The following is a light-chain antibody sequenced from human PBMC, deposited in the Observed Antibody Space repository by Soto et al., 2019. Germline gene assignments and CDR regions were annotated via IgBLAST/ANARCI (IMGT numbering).Light chain of an antibody. CDR2: YDD. CDR1: SSNIGNNA. V-gene: IGLV1-36*01. Sequence: QSVLTQPPSVSEAPRQRVTISCSGSSSNIGNNAVNWYQQLPGKAPKLLIYYDDLLPSGVSDRFSGSKSGTSASLAISGLQSEHEADYYCAAWDDSLNRVVFGGGTKVTVL. CDR3: AAWDDSLNRVV. J-gene: IGLJ2*01.